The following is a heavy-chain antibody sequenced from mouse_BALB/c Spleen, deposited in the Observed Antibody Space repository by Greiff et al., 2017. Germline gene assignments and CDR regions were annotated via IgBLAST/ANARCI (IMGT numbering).Heavy chain of an antibody. J-gene: IGHJ4*01. CDR2: INSNGGST. D-gene: IGHD4-1*01. Sequence: DVHLVESGGGLVQPGGSLKLSCAASGFTFSSYGMSWVRQTPDKRLELVATINSNGGSTYYPDSVKGRFTISRDNAKNTLYLQMSSLKSEDTAMYYCAREPTLGAMDYWGQGTSVTVSS. V-gene: IGHV5-6-3*01. CDR1: GFTFSSYG. CDR3: AREPTLGAMDY.